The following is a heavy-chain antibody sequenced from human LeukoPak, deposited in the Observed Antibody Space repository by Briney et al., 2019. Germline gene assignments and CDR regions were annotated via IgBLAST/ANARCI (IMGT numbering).Heavy chain of an antibody. CDR2: MYAAGAT. D-gene: IGHD3-10*01. J-gene: IGHJ4*02. V-gene: IGHV3-66*01. Sequence: GGSLRLSCAASGITVSSSFMSWVRQVQGKGLEWVSIMYAAGATYTADSVTGRFTISRDTSKNMLNLEMNSLRPEDTAVYFCARVGIYRPGSSYFDHWGQGTLVAVSS. CDR3: ARVGIYRPGSSYFDH. CDR1: GITVSSSF.